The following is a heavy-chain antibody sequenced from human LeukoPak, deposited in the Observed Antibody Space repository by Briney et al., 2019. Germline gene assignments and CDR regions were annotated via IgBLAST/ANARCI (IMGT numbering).Heavy chain of an antibody. CDR3: ARAALYYDFWSGYYTDYYYYGMDV. V-gene: IGHV3-30-3*01. J-gene: IGHJ6*02. CDR2: ISYDGSNK. CDR1: GFTFGDYA. D-gene: IGHD3-3*01. Sequence: GGSLRLSCTASGFTFGDYAMSWFRQAPGKGLEWVAVISYDGSNKYYADSVKGRFTISRDNSKNTLYLQMNSLRAEDTAVYYCARAALYYDFWSGYYTDYYYYGMDVWGQGTTVTVSS.